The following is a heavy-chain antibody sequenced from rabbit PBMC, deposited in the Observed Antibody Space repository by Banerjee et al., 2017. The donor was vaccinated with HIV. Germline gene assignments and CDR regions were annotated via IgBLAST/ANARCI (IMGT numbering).Heavy chain of an antibody. CDR3: ARDLAGVIGWNFNF. J-gene: IGHJ4*01. CDR1: GFSFSTYG. CDR2: IDPIFHNT. D-gene: IGHD4-1*01. V-gene: IGHV1S45*01. Sequence: QEQLEESGGDLVKPEGSLTLTCTASGFSFSTYGVIWVRQAPGKGLEWIGYIDPIFHNTYYASWAKGRFTISKTSSTTVTLQMTSLTAADTATYFCARDLAGVIGWNFNFWGPGTLVTVS.